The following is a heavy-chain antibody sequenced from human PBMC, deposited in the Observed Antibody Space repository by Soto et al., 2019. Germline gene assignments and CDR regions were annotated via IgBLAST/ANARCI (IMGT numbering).Heavy chain of an antibody. Sequence: SVKVSCKASGGTFSSYRINWVRQAPGQGLEWMGGIVPIYRTADPAQEFQGRVTITADESARTAYMELRSLKSRDTAVYYCVRDSGAKLSSSWGQGTLVTVSS. V-gene: IGHV1-69*13. CDR2: IVPIYRTA. CDR1: GGTFSSYR. CDR3: VRDSGAKLSSS. J-gene: IGHJ4*02. D-gene: IGHD6-13*01.